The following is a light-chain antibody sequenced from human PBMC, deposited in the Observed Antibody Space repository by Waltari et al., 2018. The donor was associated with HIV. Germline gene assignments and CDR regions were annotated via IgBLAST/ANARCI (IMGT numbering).Light chain of an antibody. CDR2: EVK. J-gene: IGLJ2*01. V-gene: IGLV2-14*01. Sequence: QSALTQPASVSGSPGQSITISCTGSDSDIGASDYVSWYQKYPYRAPRLLIYEVKKRPSGVSSRFSGSKSANTASLTISGLQLEDEAEFYCASFSRGLTLVVFGGGTHVTVL. CDR1: DSDIGASDY. CDR3: ASFSRGLTLVV.